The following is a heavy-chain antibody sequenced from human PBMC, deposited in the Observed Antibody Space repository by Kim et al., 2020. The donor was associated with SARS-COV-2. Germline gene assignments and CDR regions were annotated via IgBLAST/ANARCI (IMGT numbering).Heavy chain of an antibody. CDR1: GFTFSSYS. Sequence: GGSLRLSCAASGFTFSSYSMNWVRQAPGKGLEWVSSISSSSSYIYYADSVKGRFTISRDNAKNSLYLQMNSLRAEDTAVYYCALPGYCSSTSCSYYYGMDVWGQGTTVTVSS. V-gene: IGHV3-21*01. D-gene: IGHD2-2*01. J-gene: IGHJ6*02. CDR3: ALPGYCSSTSCSYYYGMDV. CDR2: ISSSSSYI.